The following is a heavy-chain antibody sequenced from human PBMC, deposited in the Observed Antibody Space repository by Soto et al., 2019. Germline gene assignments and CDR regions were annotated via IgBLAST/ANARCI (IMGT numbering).Heavy chain of an antibody. V-gene: IGHV3-7*01. D-gene: IGHD6-19*01. Sequence: GGSLRLSCAASGFTFSSYWMSWVRQAPGKGLEWVANIKQDGSEKYYVDSVKGRFTISRDNAKNSLYLQMNSLRAEDTAVYYCARARAVAGYYFDYWGQGTLVTVSS. CDR3: ARARAVAGYYFDY. CDR1: GFTFSSYW. CDR2: IKQDGSEK. J-gene: IGHJ4*02.